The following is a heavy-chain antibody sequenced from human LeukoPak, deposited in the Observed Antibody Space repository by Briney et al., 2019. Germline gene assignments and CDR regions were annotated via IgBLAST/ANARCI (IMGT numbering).Heavy chain of an antibody. CDR1: GYTSTSYG. CDR2: ISAYNGNT. CDR3: AREGGPYSSGWYRGGPYDAFDI. V-gene: IGHV1-18*01. J-gene: IGHJ3*02. Sequence: ASVKVSCKASGYTSTSYGISWVRQARGQGLEWMGWISAYNGNTNYAQKLQGRVTMTTDTSTSTAYMELRSLRSDDTAVYYCAREGGPYSSGWYRGGPYDAFDIWGQGTMVTVSS. D-gene: IGHD6-19*01.